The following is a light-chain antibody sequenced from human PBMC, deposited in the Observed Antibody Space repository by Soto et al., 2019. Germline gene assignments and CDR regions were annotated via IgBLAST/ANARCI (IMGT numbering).Light chain of an antibody. CDR3: TSYTTSFTYG. V-gene: IGLV2-14*03. CDR2: DVS. J-gene: IGLJ1*01. Sequence: QSVLTQPASVSGTPGQSITISCTGTSSDVDGYNFVSWYQHHPGKAPKLIIYDVSNRPSGVSSRFSGFKSGNTASLTVSGLQAEDEADYYCTSYTTSFTYGFGTGTKVTVL. CDR1: SSDVDGYNF.